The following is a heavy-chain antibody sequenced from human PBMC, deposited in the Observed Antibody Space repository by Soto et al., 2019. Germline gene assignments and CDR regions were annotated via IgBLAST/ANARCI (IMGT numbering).Heavy chain of an antibody. D-gene: IGHD1-26*01. Sequence: EVQLVESGGGLVQPGRSLRLSCAASGFTFDDYAMHWVRQAPGKGLEWVSGISWNSGSIGYADSVKGRFTSSRDNAKNSLYLQMNSLRAEDTALYYCAKVVGWKLLGDLDYWGQGTLVTVSS. CDR2: ISWNSGSI. CDR1: GFTFDDYA. CDR3: AKVVGWKLLGDLDY. J-gene: IGHJ4*02. V-gene: IGHV3-9*01.